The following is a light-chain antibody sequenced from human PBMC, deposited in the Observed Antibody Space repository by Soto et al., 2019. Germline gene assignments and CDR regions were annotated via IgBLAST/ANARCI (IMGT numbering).Light chain of an antibody. J-gene: IGKJ2*02. CDR3: QQYNNWPPCT. Sequence: EAVLTQSPGTVSLSPGERATLSCRSSQTVSSNFLAWYQQKPGQAPRLLIYGASDRATGVPARFSGSGSGTDFTLSISSLETEDFAVYYCQQYNNWPPCTFGQGTKVDI. CDR1: QTVSSN. V-gene: IGKV3-11*01. CDR2: GAS.